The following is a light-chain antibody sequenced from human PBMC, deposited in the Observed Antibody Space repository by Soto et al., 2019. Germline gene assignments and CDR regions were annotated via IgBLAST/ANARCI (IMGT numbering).Light chain of an antibody. CDR2: EDT. CDR3: CSYAGSSTVV. Sequence: QSALTQPASESGSPGQSITISCTGTFSDVGSYNLVSWYQQHPGKAPKLMIYEDTKRPSGVSNRFSGSKSGYTASLTISGLQTEDEADYYCCSYAGSSTVVFGGGTKLTVL. J-gene: IGLJ2*01. CDR1: FSDVGSYNL. V-gene: IGLV2-23*01.